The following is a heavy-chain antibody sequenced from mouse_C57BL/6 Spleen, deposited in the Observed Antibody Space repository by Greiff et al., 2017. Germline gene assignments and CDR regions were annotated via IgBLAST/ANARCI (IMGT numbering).Heavy chain of an antibody. CDR3: ARQGKLGPFDY. D-gene: IGHD4-1*01. CDR2: INPNNGGT. V-gene: IGHV1-26*01. CDR1: GYTFTDYY. J-gene: IGHJ2*01. Sequence: EVQLQQSGPELVKPGASVKISCKASGYTFTDYYMNWVKQSHGKSLEWIGDINPNNGGTSYNQKFKGKATLTVDKSSSTAYMELRSLTSEDSAVYYCARQGKLGPFDYWGQGTTLTGSS.